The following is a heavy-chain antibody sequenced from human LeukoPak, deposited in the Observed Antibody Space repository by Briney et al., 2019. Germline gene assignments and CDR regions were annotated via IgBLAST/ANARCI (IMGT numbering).Heavy chain of an antibody. CDR2: IYTSGST. D-gene: IGHD3-10*01. CDR1: GGSISSYY. Sequence: SETLSLTCTVSGGSISSYYWSWIRQPPGKGLEWIGYIYTSGSTNYNPSLKSRVTISVDTSKNQFSLKLSSVTAADTAVYYCATSGSITGYVWGKGTTVTVSS. V-gene: IGHV4-4*09. CDR3: ATSGSITGYV. J-gene: IGHJ6*04.